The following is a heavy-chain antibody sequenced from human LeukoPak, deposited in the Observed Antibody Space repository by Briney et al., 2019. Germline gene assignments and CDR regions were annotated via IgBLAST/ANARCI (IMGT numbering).Heavy chain of an antibody. CDR1: GFTFSSYW. D-gene: IGHD2-2*01. CDR2: IKQDGSEK. Sequence: GGSLRLSCAASGFTFSSYWMSWVRQAPGKGLEWVANIKQDGSEKYYVDSVKGRFTISRDNAKNSLYLQMNSLRAEDTAVYYCARDYYGCNSTSCYRMQGYWGQGTLVTVSS. J-gene: IGHJ4*02. V-gene: IGHV3-7*01. CDR3: ARDYYGCNSTSCYRMQGY.